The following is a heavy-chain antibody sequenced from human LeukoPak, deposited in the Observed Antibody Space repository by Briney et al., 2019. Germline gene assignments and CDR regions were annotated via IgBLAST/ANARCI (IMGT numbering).Heavy chain of an antibody. V-gene: IGHV4-39*07. CDR3: ARWAPGQLASFDY. CDR1: GGSISSYY. CDR2: IYHSGST. J-gene: IGHJ4*02. Sequence: SETLSLTCTVSGGSISSYYWGWIRQPPGKGLEWIGSIYHSGSTYYNPSLKSRVTISVDTSKNQFSLKLSSVTAADTAVYYCARWAPGQLASFDYWGQGTLVTVSS. D-gene: IGHD6-6*01.